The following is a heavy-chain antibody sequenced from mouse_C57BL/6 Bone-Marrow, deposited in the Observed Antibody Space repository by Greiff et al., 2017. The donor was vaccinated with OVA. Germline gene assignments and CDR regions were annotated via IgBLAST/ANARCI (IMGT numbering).Heavy chain of an antibody. Sequence: VQLQQSGAELVRPGASVKLSCTASGFKIKDDYMHWVKQRPEQGLEWIGWIDPENGDTEYASKFQGKATITADTSSNTAYLQLSSLTSEDTAVYYCTTYYYGSSYDWGQGTTLTVSS. V-gene: IGHV14-4*01. D-gene: IGHD1-1*01. CDR2: IDPENGDT. CDR1: GFKIKDDY. CDR3: TTYYYGSSYD. J-gene: IGHJ2*01.